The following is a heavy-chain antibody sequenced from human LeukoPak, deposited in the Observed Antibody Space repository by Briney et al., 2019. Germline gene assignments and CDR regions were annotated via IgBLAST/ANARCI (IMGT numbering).Heavy chain of an antibody. D-gene: IGHD2-21*01. V-gene: IGHV3-23*01. CDR1: GFTLSNYV. CDR3: AKYLIGIVRGSAMDV. J-gene: IGHJ6*02. CDR2: ISATGVST. Sequence: GGSLRLSCTASGFTLSNYVMRWVRQAPPKGLEWVSSISATGVSTYYADALKGRCTISRDNSEKTLYLQMNSLRAEDTAVYYCAKYLIGIVRGSAMDVWGQGTTVTVSS.